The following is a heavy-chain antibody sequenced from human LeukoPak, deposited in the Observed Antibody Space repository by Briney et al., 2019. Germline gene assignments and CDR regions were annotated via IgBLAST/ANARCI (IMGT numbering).Heavy chain of an antibody. J-gene: IGHJ3*02. Sequence: GGSLRLSCAASGFTFSSYAMHWVRQAPGKGLERVAVISYDGSNKYYADSVKGRFTISRDNSKNTLYLQMNSLRAEDTAVYYCASPYYYDSSGYYWMMAFDIWGQGTMVTVSS. D-gene: IGHD3-22*01. CDR2: ISYDGSNK. V-gene: IGHV3-30*04. CDR3: ASPYYYDSSGYYWMMAFDI. CDR1: GFTFSSYA.